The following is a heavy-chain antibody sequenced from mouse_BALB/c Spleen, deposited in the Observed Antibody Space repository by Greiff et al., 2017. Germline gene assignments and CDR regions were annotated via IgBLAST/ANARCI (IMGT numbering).Heavy chain of an antibody. Sequence: QVQLKQSGAELVKPGASVKLSCKASGYTFTSYWMHWVKQRPGQGLEWIGEINPSNGRTNYNEKFKSKATLTVDKSSSTAYMQLSSLTSEDSAVYYCARPATKAWFAYWGQGTLVTVSA. J-gene: IGHJ3*01. V-gene: IGHV1S81*02. CDR3: ARPATKAWFAY. CDR2: INPSNGRT. D-gene: IGHD1-2*01. CDR1: GYTFTSYW.